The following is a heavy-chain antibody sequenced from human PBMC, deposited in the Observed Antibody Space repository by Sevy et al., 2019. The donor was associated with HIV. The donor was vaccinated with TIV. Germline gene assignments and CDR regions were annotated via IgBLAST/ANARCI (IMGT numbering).Heavy chain of an antibody. V-gene: IGHV1-24*01. CDR1: GYTLTELS. Sequence: ASVKVSCKVSGYTLTELSMHWVRQAPGKGLEWMGGFDPEDGETIYAQKFQGRVTMTEDTSTDTAYMELSSLRSEDTAVYYSATGDPIAVAVRLIDYWGQGTLVTVSS. J-gene: IGHJ4*02. D-gene: IGHD6-19*01. CDR3: ATGDPIAVAVRLIDY. CDR2: FDPEDGET.